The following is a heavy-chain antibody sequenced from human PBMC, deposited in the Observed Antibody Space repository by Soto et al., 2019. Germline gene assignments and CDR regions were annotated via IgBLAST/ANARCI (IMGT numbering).Heavy chain of an antibody. CDR3: ARGTHRYCSSTSCYDNWFDP. Sequence: GASVKVSCKASGYTFTSYDINWVRQATGQGLEWMGWMNPNSGNTGYAQKFQGRVTMTRNTSISTAYMELSSLRSEDTAVYYCARGTHRYCSSTSCYDNWFDPWGQGTLVTV. D-gene: IGHD2-2*01. CDR1: GYTFTSYD. CDR2: MNPNSGNT. J-gene: IGHJ5*02. V-gene: IGHV1-8*01.